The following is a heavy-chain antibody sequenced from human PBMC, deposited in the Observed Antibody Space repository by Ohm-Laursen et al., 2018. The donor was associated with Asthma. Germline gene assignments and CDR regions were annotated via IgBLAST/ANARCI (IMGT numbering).Heavy chain of an antibody. CDR3: ATSRRLGY. Sequence: SLRLSCAASGFTFSSYSMHWVRQAPGKGLEWVAVIAYDGSSKYYADSVKGRFTASRDNSKNTLYLQMNSLRAEDTAVYYCATSRRLGYWGQGTLVTVSS. CDR1: GFTFSSYS. V-gene: IGHV3-30-3*01. J-gene: IGHJ4*02. CDR2: IAYDGSSK. D-gene: IGHD6-6*01.